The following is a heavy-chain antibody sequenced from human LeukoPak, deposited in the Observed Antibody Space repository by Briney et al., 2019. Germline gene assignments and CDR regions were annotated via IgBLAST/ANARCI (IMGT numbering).Heavy chain of an antibody. D-gene: IGHD3-16*01. CDR1: GFTFNTYA. Sequence: GGSLRLSCAASGFTFNTYAMSWVRQAPGKGLEWVSTISGNGGSTYYADSVKGRFTISRDNSKNTLYLQMNSLRAEDTAVYYCAKDGALYYYYYYMDVWGKGTTVTVSS. V-gene: IGHV3-23*01. CDR3: AKDGALYYYYYYMDV. CDR2: ISGNGGST. J-gene: IGHJ6*03.